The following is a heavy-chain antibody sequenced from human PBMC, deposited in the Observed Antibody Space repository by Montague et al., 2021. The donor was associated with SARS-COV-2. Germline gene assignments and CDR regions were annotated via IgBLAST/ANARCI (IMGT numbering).Heavy chain of an antibody. J-gene: IGHJ3*02. CDR2: IYWDDDK. CDR1: GFLLSTSGVG. V-gene: IGHV2-5*02. D-gene: IGHD1-26*01. CDR3: AHRRGLLLSDAFDI. Sequence: PALVKPTQTLTLTCTFSGFLLSTSGVGVGWIRQPPGKALEWLALIYWDDDKRYSPSLKSRLTITKDTSKNQVVLTMTNMDPVDTATYYCAHRRGLLLSDAFDIWGQGTMITVSS.